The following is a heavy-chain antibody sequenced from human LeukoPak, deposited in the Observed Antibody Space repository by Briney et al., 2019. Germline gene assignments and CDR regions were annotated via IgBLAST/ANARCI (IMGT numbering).Heavy chain of an antibody. Sequence: SETLSLTCTVSGGSISSYYWSWIRQPPGKGLEWIGYIYDSGSTNYNPSLTSRVTISVDTSKNQFSLKLSSVTAADTAVYYCARAPLMGGGSDSYYYYMDVWGKGTTVTVSS. CDR1: GGSISSYY. V-gene: IGHV4-59*01. J-gene: IGHJ6*03. CDR2: IYDSGST. D-gene: IGHD2-8*01. CDR3: ARAPLMGGGSDSYYYYMDV.